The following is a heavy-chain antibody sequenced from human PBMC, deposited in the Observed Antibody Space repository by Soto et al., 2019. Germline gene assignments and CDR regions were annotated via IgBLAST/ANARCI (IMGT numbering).Heavy chain of an antibody. Sequence: QVHLEQSGAEVKKPGSSVKVSCKASGGTFSNSAISWVRQAPGQGLEWMGGIMPIFRTPDYAQRFPGRVTITADESTSTAYMELSGLRSDDTAVYYCARDKERQQLGGNYYYILDVWGQGTTVTVSS. J-gene: IGHJ6*02. CDR2: IMPIFRTP. CDR3: ARDKERQQLGGNYYYILDV. D-gene: IGHD6-25*01. V-gene: IGHV1-69*12. CDR1: GGTFSNSA.